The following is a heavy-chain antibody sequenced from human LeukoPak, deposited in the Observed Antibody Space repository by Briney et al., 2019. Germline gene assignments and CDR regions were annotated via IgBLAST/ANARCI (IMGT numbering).Heavy chain of an antibody. V-gene: IGHV3-33*01. CDR2: IWYDGSNK. J-gene: IGHJ6*04. Sequence: GGSLRLSCAASGFTFSSYGMHWVRQAPGKGLEGVAVIWYDGSNKYYADSVKGRFTISRDNSKNTLYLQMNSLRAEDTAVYYCARIATTDYYYGMDVWGEGTTVTVSS. CDR3: ARIATTDYYYGMDV. D-gene: IGHD1-1*01. CDR1: GFTFSSYG.